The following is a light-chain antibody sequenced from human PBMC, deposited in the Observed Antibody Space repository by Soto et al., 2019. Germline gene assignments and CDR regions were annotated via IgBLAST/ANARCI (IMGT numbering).Light chain of an antibody. CDR2: GAS. J-gene: IGKJ4*01. Sequence: EIVMTQSPATLSVSPGERATLSCRASQSVSSNLAWYQHKPGQAPRLLIYGASTRATGIPARFSGSGSGTEFTLTINSLQSEDFAVYYCQHFNNWPLTLGGGTKVDIK. CDR1: QSVSSN. CDR3: QHFNNWPLT. V-gene: IGKV3-15*01.